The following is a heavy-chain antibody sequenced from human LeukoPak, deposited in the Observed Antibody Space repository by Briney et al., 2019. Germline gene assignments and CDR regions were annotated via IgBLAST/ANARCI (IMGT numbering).Heavy chain of an antibody. V-gene: IGHV1-2*04. CDR2: VNPDSGGT. CDR3: ARGVLTGYSYDY. J-gene: IGHJ4*02. Sequence: ASVKVSCKASGYTFTDYYIHWVRQAPGQGLEWMGWVNPDSGGTHYAQKFQGWVTMTRDTSISTAYMELSRLRSDDTAVYYCARGVLTGYSYDYWGQGTLVTVSS. D-gene: IGHD3-9*01. CDR1: GYTFTDYY.